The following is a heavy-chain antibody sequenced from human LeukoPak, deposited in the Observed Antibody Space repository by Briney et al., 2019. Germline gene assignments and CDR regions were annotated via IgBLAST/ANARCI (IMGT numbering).Heavy chain of an antibody. Sequence: SETLSLTCTVSGGSISNYYWSWIRQPAGKGLEWIGRINTSGSTDYNPSLKSRVTMSVDTSRNQFSLKLSSLTAADTAVYYCAGSRGTTLVTRFDYWGQGTLVTVSS. CDR3: AGSRGTTLVTRFDY. V-gene: IGHV4-4*07. CDR1: GGSISNYY. D-gene: IGHD5-18*01. CDR2: INTSGST. J-gene: IGHJ4*02.